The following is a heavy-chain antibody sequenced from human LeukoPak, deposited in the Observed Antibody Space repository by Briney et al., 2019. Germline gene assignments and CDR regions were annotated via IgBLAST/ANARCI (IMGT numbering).Heavy chain of an antibody. J-gene: IGHJ4*02. CDR2: FDPEEDEI. Sequence: ASVKVSCKVSGDTLTELSMHWVRQAPGKGLEWMGTFDPEEDEIIYAQKFQGRLTMTEDTSKDTAYMDLRSLTSDDTAMYYCAAVGVGLQVFWGQGTLVTVSS. CDR1: GDTLTELS. CDR3: AAVGVGLQVF. V-gene: IGHV1-24*01. D-gene: IGHD4-11*01.